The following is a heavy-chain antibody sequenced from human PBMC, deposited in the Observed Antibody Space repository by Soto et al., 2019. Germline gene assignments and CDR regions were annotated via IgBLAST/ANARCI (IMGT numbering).Heavy chain of an antibody. CDR3: AREYDSSGYYWLYYYYGMDV. Sequence: SLRLSCAASGFTFSSYWMHWVHQAPGKGLVWVSRINSDGSSTSYADSVKGLFTISRDNAKNTLYLQMNSLRAEDTAVYYCAREYDSSGYYWLYYYYGMDVWGQGTTVTVSS. CDR2: INSDGSST. CDR1: GFTFSSYW. J-gene: IGHJ6*02. D-gene: IGHD3-22*01. V-gene: IGHV3-74*01.